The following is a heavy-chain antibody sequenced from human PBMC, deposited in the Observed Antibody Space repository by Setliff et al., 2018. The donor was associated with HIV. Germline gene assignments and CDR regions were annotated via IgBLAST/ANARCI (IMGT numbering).Heavy chain of an antibody. Sequence: AASVKVSCKTSGDTFTSYDINWVRQATGQGLEWMGWINPNSGNTGYAQKFQGRVTMTRNTSISTAYMELSSLRSEDTAVYYCARGPNYYDSSGYYYRDAFDIWGQGTMVTVS. CDR3: ARGPNYYDSSGYYYRDAFDI. CDR2: INPNSGNT. J-gene: IGHJ3*02. D-gene: IGHD3-22*01. CDR1: GDTFTSYD. V-gene: IGHV1-8*02.